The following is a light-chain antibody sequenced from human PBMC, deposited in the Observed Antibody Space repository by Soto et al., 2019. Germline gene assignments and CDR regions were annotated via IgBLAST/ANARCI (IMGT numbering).Light chain of an antibody. CDR1: SGSIASNY. J-gene: IGLJ3*02. CDR3: QSYGDNNKV. CDR2: EDN. V-gene: IGLV6-57*02. Sequence: NFMLTQPHSVSESPGKTVTISCTGSSGSIASNYVQWFQQRPGSAPTTVIYEDNERPSGVPDRFSGSIDSSSNSASLTISGLKTEDEADYYCQSYGDNNKVFGGGTTLTVL.